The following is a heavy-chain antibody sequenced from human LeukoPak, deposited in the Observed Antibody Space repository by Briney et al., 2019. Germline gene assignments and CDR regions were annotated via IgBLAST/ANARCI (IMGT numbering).Heavy chain of an antibody. J-gene: IGHJ4*02. CDR1: GFTLSSYG. CDR3: ANSVTELRFPDY. D-gene: IGHD2/OR15-2a*01. Sequence: GGSLRLSCAASGFTLSSYGMHWVRQAPGKGLEWVAFIRYDGSNKYYADSVKGRFTISRDNSKNTLYLQMNSLRAEDTAVYYCANSVTELRFPDYWGQGTLVTVSS. V-gene: IGHV3-30*02. CDR2: IRYDGSNK.